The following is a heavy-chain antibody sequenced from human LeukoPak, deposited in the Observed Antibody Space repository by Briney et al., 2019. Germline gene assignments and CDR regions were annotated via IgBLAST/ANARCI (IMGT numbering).Heavy chain of an antibody. Sequence: GASVKISCKASGYTFNNYNIHWLRQAPGQGLEWMGIVNPGGDSTNYAQDFQGRLTLTGDTSTSTVYMELSSLRSDDTAVYYCARGLVVVAATPRQYYMDVWGKGTTVTVSS. CDR3: ARGLVVVAATPRQYYMDV. CDR2: VNPGGDST. CDR1: GYTFNNYN. D-gene: IGHD2-15*01. J-gene: IGHJ6*03. V-gene: IGHV1-46*02.